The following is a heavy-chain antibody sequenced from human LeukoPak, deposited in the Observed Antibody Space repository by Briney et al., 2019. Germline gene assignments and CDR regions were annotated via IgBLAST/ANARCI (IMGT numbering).Heavy chain of an antibody. CDR3: AREYAAHRRIDY. V-gene: IGHV3-21*01. CDR1: GVSLSSYS. D-gene: IGHD1-14*01. J-gene: IGHJ4*02. Sequence: GSLRHSSAHPGVSLSSYSINCVRQTPRERLECGSSISSSSSYIYYADSVKGRFTISRDNAKNSLYLQMNSLRAEDTAVYYCAREYAAHRRIDYWGQGTLVTVSS. CDR2: ISSSSSYI.